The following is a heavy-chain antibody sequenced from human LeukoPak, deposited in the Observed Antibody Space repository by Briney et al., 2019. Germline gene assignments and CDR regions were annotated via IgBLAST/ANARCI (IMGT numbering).Heavy chain of an antibody. J-gene: IGHJ2*01. D-gene: IGHD3-3*01. CDR3: AKDYWSLRITIFASEAYFDL. CDR2: MSGSGDST. V-gene: IGHV3-23*01. CDR1: GFTFSSFA. Sequence: GRSLRLSCAASGFTFSSFAMSWVRQAPGKGLEWVSTMSGSGDSTYHADSVKGRFTISRDNSKNTLYLQMNSLRAEDTAVYYCAKDYWSLRITIFASEAYFDLWGRGTLVTVSS.